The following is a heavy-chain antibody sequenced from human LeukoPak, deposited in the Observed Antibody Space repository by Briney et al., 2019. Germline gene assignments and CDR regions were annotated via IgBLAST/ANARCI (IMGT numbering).Heavy chain of an antibody. CDR2: IQKDGSEK. V-gene: IGHV3-7*01. CDR3: VRLWDSSGFFGY. J-gene: IGHJ4*02. CDR1: GFTFSNYW. D-gene: IGHD3-22*01. Sequence: PGGSLRLSCVASGFTFSNYWMSWVRQAPGKGLEWVANIQKDGSEKHYVASVEGRFTISRDNAENSPFLQLNSLRVGDTAVYYCVRLWDSSGFFGYWGQGALVTVSS.